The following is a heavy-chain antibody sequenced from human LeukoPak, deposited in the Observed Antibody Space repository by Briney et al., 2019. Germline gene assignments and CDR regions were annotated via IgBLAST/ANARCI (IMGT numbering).Heavy chain of an antibody. V-gene: IGHV3-23*01. CDR2: ISGSGGST. CDR3: AKAKRAADY. Sequence: GGSLRLSCAASGFTVSSNYMSWVRQAPGKGLEWVSAISGSGGSTYYADSVKGRFTISRDNSKNTLYLQMNSLRAEDTAVYYCAKAKRAADYWGQGTLVTVSS. CDR1: GFTVSSNY. J-gene: IGHJ4*02. D-gene: IGHD6-13*01.